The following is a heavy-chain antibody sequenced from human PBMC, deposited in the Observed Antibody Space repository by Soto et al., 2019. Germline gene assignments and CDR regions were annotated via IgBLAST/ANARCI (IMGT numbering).Heavy chain of an antibody. CDR1: GFTFSSYW. J-gene: IGHJ6*02. CDR3: ARDSSFRLVVVPAANYYYGMDV. D-gene: IGHD2-2*01. CDR2: IKQDGSEK. V-gene: IGHV3-7*01. Sequence: PGRSLRLSCAACGFTFSSYWMSWVRQSPGKGLEWVANIKQDGSEKYYVDSVKGRFTISRDNAKNSLYLQMNSLRAEDTAVYYCARDSSFRLVVVPAANYYYGMDVWRQGTTVTVSS.